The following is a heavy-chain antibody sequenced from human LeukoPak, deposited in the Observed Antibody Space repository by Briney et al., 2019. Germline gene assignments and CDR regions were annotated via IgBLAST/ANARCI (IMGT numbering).Heavy chain of an antibody. J-gene: IGHJ4*02. V-gene: IGHV3-15*01. CDR3: TGNHGDDRPIY. CDR1: GFTFSSYS. D-gene: IGHD4-17*01. Sequence: PGGSLRLSCAASGFTFSSYSMTWVRQAPGKGLEWVGRIKSKTNGETTDYAAAVKDRFTNSRDTSKQTLYLQMNSLRTEDTAVYYCTGNHGDDRPIYWGQGTLVTVSS. CDR2: IKSKTNGETT.